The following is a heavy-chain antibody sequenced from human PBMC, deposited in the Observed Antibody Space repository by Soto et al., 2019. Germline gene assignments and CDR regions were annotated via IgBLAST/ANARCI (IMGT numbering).Heavy chain of an antibody. Sequence: GGSLRLSCAASGFTFSSYAMHWVRQAPGKGLEWVAVISYDGSNKYYADSVKGRFTISRDNSKNTLYLQMNSLRAEDTAVYYCANKGGGPTVTTYYYYYGMDVWGQGTTVTAP. D-gene: IGHD4-17*01. J-gene: IGHJ6*02. CDR3: ANKGGGPTVTTYYYYYGMDV. V-gene: IGHV3-30-3*01. CDR2: ISYDGSNK. CDR1: GFTFSSYA.